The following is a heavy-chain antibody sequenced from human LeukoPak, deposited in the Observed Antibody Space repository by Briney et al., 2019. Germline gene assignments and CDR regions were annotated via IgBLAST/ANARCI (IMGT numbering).Heavy chain of an antibody. CDR1: GGSISSGGYY. J-gene: IGHJ4*02. CDR2: IYYSGST. Sequence: PSETLSLTCTVSGGSISSGGYYWSWIRQHPGKGLEWIGYIYYSGSTYYNPSLKSRVTISVDTSKNQFSLKLSSVTAADTAVYYCAREWNGAVGTDYFDYWGQGTLVTVSS. V-gene: IGHV4-31*03. CDR3: AREWNGAVGTDYFDY. D-gene: IGHD1-26*01.